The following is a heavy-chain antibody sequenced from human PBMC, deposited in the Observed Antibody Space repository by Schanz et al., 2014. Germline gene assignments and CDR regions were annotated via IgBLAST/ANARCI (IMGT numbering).Heavy chain of an antibody. CDR1: GFSFSTYA. Sequence: VQLVESGGGVVQPGRSLRLSCAASGFSFSTYAMHWVRQAPGKGLRCVAVISGNGGEKYYADSVKGRFTISRDNSENTLLLEMNSLRLEDTAVYYCAKDDTQVNGMDVWGQGTTGTVSS. CDR2: ISGNGGEK. V-gene: IGHV3-30*04. CDR3: AKDDTQVNGMDV. J-gene: IGHJ6*02.